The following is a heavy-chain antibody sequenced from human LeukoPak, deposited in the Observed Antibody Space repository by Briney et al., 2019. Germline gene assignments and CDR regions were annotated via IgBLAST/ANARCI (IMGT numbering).Heavy chain of an antibody. CDR2: ISAYNGNT. CDR1: GYTFTGYG. Sequence: GASVKVSCKASGYTFTGYGISWVRQAPGQGLEWMGWISAYNGNTNYAQKLQGRVTMTTDTSTSTAYMELRSLRSDDTAVYYCARVWGSSWLYYFDYWGQGTLVTVSS. CDR3: ARVWGSSWLYYFDY. D-gene: IGHD6-13*01. V-gene: IGHV1-18*01. J-gene: IGHJ4*02.